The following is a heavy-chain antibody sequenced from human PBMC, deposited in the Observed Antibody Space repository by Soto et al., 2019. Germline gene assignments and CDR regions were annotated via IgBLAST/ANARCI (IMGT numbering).Heavy chain of an antibody. V-gene: IGHV3-30-3*01. CDR2: ISYDGSNK. J-gene: IGHJ4*02. CDR1: GFTFSSYA. CDR3: ARDRVFSGYDYGSSSGWLPDY. D-gene: IGHD5-12*01. Sequence: GGSLRLSCAASGFTFSSYAMHWVRQAPGKGLEWVAVISYDGSNKYYADSVKGRFTISRDNSKNTLYLQMNSLRAEDTAVYYCARDRVFSGYDYGSSSGWLPDYWGQGTLVTVSS.